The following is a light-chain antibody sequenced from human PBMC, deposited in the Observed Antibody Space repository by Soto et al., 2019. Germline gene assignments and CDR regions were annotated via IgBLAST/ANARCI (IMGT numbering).Light chain of an antibody. V-gene: IGLV1-44*01. CDR3: AARDDSQDGLV. CDR1: SSNIGSNT. CDR2: NNN. Sequence: QSVLTQPPSASGTPGQRVTISCSGSSSNIGSNTVSWYQQLPGTAPKLLIYNNNQRPSGVPDRFSGSKSGTSASLAISGLQSEDDADYFCAARDDSQDGLVFGTGTNLTVL. J-gene: IGLJ1*01.